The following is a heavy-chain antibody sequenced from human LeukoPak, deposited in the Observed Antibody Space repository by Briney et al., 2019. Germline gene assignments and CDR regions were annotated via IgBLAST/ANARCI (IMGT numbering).Heavy chain of an antibody. V-gene: IGHV4-4*07. CDR2: IYTSGST. CDR1: GGSISSYY. J-gene: IGHJ3*02. Sequence: PSETLSLTCTVSGGSISSYYWSWIWQPAGKGLEWIGRIYTSGSTNYNPSLKSRVTISVDKSKNQFSLKLSSVTAADTAVYYCARALRFLECFPHDAFDIWGQGTMVTVSS. CDR3: ARALRFLECFPHDAFDI. D-gene: IGHD3-3*01.